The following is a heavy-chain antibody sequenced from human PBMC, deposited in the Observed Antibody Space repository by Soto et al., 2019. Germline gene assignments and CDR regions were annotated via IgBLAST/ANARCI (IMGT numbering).Heavy chain of an antibody. V-gene: IGHV4-39*01. CDR2: MLYSGLT. CDR3: APLSVSLSGPYGIHV. J-gene: IGHJ6*02. D-gene: IGHD2-15*01. Sequence: SETLSLTCSVSGYSVSSSDYYWAWIRQPPGKGLEWIGSMLYSGLTYYNPSLKSRVTLSVGTSKNQFSVRLNSVTASDTAVYYCAPLSVSLSGPYGIHVWGQGTTVTVSS. CDR1: GYSVSSSDYY.